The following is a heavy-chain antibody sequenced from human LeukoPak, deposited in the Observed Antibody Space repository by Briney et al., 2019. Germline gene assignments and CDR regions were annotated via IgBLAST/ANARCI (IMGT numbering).Heavy chain of an antibody. J-gene: IGHJ3*02. CDR1: GGTFISYA. CDR2: IIPIFGTA. D-gene: IGHD4-17*01. CDR3: ASFSGPRGTYGDSGFPAFDI. Sequence: VASVKVSFKASGGTFISYAISWVRQAPGQGLEWMGGIIPIFGTANYAQKFQGRVTITADESTSTAYMELSSLRSEDTAVYYCASFSGPRGTYGDSGFPAFDIWGQGTMVTVSS. V-gene: IGHV1-69*13.